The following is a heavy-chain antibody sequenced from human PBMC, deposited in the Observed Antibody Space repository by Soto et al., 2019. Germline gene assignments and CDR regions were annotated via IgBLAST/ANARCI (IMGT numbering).Heavy chain of an antibody. CDR1: GYTFTSYD. Sequence: QVPLVQSGAEVKKPGASVKVSCKASGYTFTSYDINWVRQATGQGLEWMGWMNPNSGNTGYAQKFQGRVTMTRNTSISTAYMELSSLRSEDTAVYYCARRITMVRGVISIAYWGQGTLVTVSS. V-gene: IGHV1-8*01. D-gene: IGHD3-10*01. J-gene: IGHJ4*02. CDR2: MNPNSGNT. CDR3: ARRITMVRGVISIAY.